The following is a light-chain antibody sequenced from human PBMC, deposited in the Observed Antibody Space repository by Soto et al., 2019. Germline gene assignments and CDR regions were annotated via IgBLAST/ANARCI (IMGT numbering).Light chain of an antibody. Sequence: QSALTQPASVSGCPGQSITSSCTGTSSDVGGYNYVSWYQQHPGKAPKLMIYEVTYRPSGVSDRFSGSKSGNTASLTISGLQAEDEADYYCSSYTGSNTLYVFGTGTKVTVL. V-gene: IGLV2-14*01. J-gene: IGLJ1*01. CDR3: SSYTGSNTLYV. CDR1: SSDVGGYNY. CDR2: EVT.